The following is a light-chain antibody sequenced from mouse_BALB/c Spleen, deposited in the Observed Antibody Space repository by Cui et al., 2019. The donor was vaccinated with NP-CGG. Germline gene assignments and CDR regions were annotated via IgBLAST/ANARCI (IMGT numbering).Light chain of an antibody. Sequence: HAVVTHESALTSSPGETVTLTCRSSTGTVTTSNYANWFQEKPDHLFTGLIGGTNNRVPGVPARFSGSLIGDKAALTITGAQTEDEAIYFCALWYSNHWVFGGGTKLTVL. CDR1: TGTVTTSNY. V-gene: IGLV1*01. J-gene: IGLJ1*01. CDR3: ALWYSNHWV. CDR2: GTN.